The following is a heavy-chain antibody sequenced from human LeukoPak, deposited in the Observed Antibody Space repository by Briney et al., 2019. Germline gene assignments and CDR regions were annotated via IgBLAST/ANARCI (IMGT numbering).Heavy chain of an antibody. Sequence: GESLKISCQVSGYSFTNYWIGWVRQMPGKGLESMGIIYPADSDTTYSPSFLGQVTISADKSISTVYLQWSSRKASDTAMYYCARQSRDGSKTRGYYFDYWGQGTLVTVSS. CDR1: GYSFTNYW. CDR3: ARQSRDGSKTRGYYFDY. D-gene: IGHD3-10*01. V-gene: IGHV5-51*01. CDR2: IYPADSDT. J-gene: IGHJ4*02.